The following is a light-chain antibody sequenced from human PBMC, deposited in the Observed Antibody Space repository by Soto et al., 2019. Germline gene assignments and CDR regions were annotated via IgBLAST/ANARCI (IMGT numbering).Light chain of an antibody. Sequence: DIPMTQSPSTLSASVGDRVTITCRASQSISSWLAWYQQKPGKAPKLLIYKASSFESGVPSRFSGSGSGTEFTLTISSLQPDDFATYYCQQYNSYLLFTFGPGTKVDIK. CDR2: KAS. CDR3: QQYNSYLLFT. CDR1: QSISSW. V-gene: IGKV1-5*03. J-gene: IGKJ3*01.